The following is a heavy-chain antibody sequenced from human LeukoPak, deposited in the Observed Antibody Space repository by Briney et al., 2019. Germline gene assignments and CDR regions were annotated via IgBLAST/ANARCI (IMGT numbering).Heavy chain of an antibody. CDR2: ISGSGGST. CDR1: GFTFSSYA. V-gene: IGHV3-23*01. Sequence: GGSLRLSCAASGFTFSSYAMSWVRQAPGKGLEWVSAISGSGGSTYYADSVKGRFTISRDNAKNSLYLQMNSLRAEDTAVYYCARGMGAWEYDILTGYDAFDIWGQGTMVTVSS. CDR3: ARGMGAWEYDILTGYDAFDI. J-gene: IGHJ3*02. D-gene: IGHD3-9*01.